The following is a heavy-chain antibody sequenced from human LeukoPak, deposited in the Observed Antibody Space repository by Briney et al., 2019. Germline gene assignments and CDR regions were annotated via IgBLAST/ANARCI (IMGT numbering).Heavy chain of an antibody. CDR3: ARDPLPLLKVFDP. Sequence: GGSLRLSCAASGFTFSSYEMNWVRQAPGKGLEWVSYISSSGSTIYYADSVKGRFTISRDNAKNSLYLQMNSLRAEDTAVYYCARDPLPLLKVFDPWGQGTLVTVSS. J-gene: IGHJ5*02. V-gene: IGHV3-48*03. CDR2: ISSSGSTI. CDR1: GFTFSSYE. D-gene: IGHD2-21*01.